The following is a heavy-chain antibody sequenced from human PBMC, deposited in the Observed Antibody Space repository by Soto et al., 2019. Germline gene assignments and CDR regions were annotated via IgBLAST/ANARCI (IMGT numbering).Heavy chain of an antibody. CDR1: GGSISSGDYY. D-gene: IGHD2-2*02. CDR2: IYYSGST. Sequence: NPSETLSLTCTVSGGSISSGDYYWSWIRQPPGKGLEWIGYIYYSGSTYYNPSPKSRVTISVDTSKNQFSLKLSSVTAADTAVYYCAREIAYCSSTSCYTWFDPWGQGTLVTVSS. J-gene: IGHJ5*02. V-gene: IGHV4-30-4*01. CDR3: AREIAYCSSTSCYTWFDP.